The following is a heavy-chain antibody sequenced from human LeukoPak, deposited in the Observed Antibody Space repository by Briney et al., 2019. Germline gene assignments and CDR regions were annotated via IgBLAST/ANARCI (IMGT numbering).Heavy chain of an antibody. CDR1: GGSFSGYY. CDR2: INHSGST. D-gene: IGHD3-9*01. CDR3: ARRGVLRYFDWLPNWFDP. J-gene: IGHJ5*02. Sequence: PSETLSLTCAVYGGSFSGYYWSWIRQPPGKGLEWIGEINHSGSTNYNPSLKSRVTISVDTSKNQFSLKLSSVTAADTAVYYFARRGVLRYFDWLPNWFDPWGQGTLVTVSS. V-gene: IGHV4-34*01.